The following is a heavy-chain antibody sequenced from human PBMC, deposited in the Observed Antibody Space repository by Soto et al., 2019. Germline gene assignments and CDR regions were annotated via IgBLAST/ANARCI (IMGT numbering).Heavy chain of an antibody. D-gene: IGHD4-17*01. CDR1: GGSISSSKW. Sequence: SETLSLTCAVSGGSISSSKWWSWVRQPPGKGLEWIGEIYHSGSTYYNPSLKSRVTISVDRSKNQFSLKLSSVTAADTAVYYCARSQTTVTSYDYWGQGTLVTVS. J-gene: IGHJ4*02. V-gene: IGHV4-4*02. CDR3: ARSQTTVTSYDY. CDR2: IYHSGST.